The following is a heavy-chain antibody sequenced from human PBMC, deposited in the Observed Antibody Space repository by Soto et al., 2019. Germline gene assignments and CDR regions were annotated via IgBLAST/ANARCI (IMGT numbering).Heavy chain of an antibody. CDR2: TYYRSKWYN. V-gene: IGHV6-1*01. D-gene: IGHD3-3*01. Sequence: QTLSLTCAISGVSVSGNSAAWNWIRQSPSRGLEWLGRTYYRSKWYNDYAVSVKSRITINPDTSKNQFSLQLNSLTPEDTAVYYCASSRFLEWLLPATNYGDMDVWGQGTTVTVSS. CDR3: ASSRFLEWLLPATNYGDMDV. J-gene: IGHJ6*02. CDR1: GVSVSGNSAA.